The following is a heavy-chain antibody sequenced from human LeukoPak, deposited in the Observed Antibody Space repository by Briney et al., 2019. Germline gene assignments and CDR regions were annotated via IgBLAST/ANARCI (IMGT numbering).Heavy chain of an antibody. V-gene: IGHV3-53*01. CDR3: ARDGLGDWSYDY. CDR2: IYSGGIT. CDR1: GFTFSSYS. J-gene: IGHJ4*02. D-gene: IGHD2-21*02. Sequence: GGSLRLSCAASGFTFSSYSMSWVRQAPGKGLEWVSVIYSGGITNYADSVKGRFTISRDKSKNTLYLQMNSLTVEDTAVYYCARDGLGDWSYDYWGQGSLVTVSS.